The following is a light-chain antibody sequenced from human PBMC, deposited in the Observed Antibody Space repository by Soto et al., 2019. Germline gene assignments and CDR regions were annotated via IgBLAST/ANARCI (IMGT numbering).Light chain of an antibody. CDR3: QHYNSYSEA. J-gene: IGKJ1*01. CDR1: QCISSW. Sequence: DIQLTQSPSTLSASVGDRVPITSRASQCISSWLAWYQQKPGKAPKLLIYKASTLKSGVPSRFSGSGSGTEFTLTISSLQPDDFATYYCQHYNSYSEAFGQGTKVDIK. V-gene: IGKV1-5*03. CDR2: KAS.